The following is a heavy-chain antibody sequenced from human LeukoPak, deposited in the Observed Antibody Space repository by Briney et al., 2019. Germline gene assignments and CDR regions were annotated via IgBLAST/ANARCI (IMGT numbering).Heavy chain of an antibody. CDR2: ISSSSSYI. CDR1: GFTFSSYS. Sequence: GGSLRLSCAASGFTFSSYSMSWVRQAPGKGLEWVSSISSSSSYIYYADSVKGRFTISRDNAKNSLYLQMNSLRAEDTAVYYCARAYGGDTIFGVVIGYYYYGMDVWGQGTTVTVSS. V-gene: IGHV3-21*01. J-gene: IGHJ6*02. CDR3: ARAYGGDTIFGVVIGYYYYGMDV. D-gene: IGHD3-3*01.